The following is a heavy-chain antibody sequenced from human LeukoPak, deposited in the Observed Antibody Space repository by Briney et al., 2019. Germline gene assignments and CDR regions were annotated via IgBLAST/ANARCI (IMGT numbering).Heavy chain of an antibody. CDR1: GGTFSSYA. Sequence: SVKVSCKASGGTFSSYAISWVRQAPGQGLEWMGGIIPIFGTANYAQKFQGRVTMTRNTSISTAYMELSSLRSEDTAVYYCASFPGHGDYIGMVGAFDIWGQGTMVTVSS. CDR2: IIPIFGTA. J-gene: IGHJ3*02. CDR3: ASFPGHGDYIGMVGAFDI. V-gene: IGHV1-69*05. D-gene: IGHD4-17*01.